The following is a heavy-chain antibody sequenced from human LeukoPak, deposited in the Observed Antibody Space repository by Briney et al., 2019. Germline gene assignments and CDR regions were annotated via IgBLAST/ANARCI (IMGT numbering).Heavy chain of an antibody. CDR2: MNPNSGNT. CDR1: GYTFNRYD. J-gene: IGHJ4*02. V-gene: IGHV1-8*01. D-gene: IGHD5-18*01. Sequence: ASVKVSCKASGYTFNRYDINWVRQATGQGLEWMGWMNPNSGNTGYAQKFQGRVTMTRNTSINTAYMELSSLRSEDTAVYYCATGGYSYGATCYFDYWGQGTLVTVSS. CDR3: ATGGYSYGATCYFDY.